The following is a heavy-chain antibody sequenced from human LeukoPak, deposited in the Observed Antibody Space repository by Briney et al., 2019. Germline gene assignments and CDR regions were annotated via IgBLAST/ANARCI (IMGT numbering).Heavy chain of an antibody. CDR2: IWYDGSNK. J-gene: IGHJ6*02. CDR3: ARNYYHTSGYPYYYYGMDV. V-gene: IGHV3-33*01. CDR1: GFTFSSYG. Sequence: GGSLRLSCAASGFTFSSYGMYWVRQAPRNGLAWVAVIWYDGSNKYYADSVKGRFTISRDNSKNTLYLQMNSLRAEDTAVYYCARNYYHTSGYPYYYYGMDVWGQGTTVTVSS. D-gene: IGHD3-22*01.